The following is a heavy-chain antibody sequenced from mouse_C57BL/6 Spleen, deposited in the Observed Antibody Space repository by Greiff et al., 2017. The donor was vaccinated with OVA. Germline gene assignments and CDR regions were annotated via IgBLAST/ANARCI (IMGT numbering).Heavy chain of an antibody. CDR2: IYPGDGDT. Sequence: QVQLQQSGAELVKPGASVKISCKASGYAFSSYWMNWVKQRPGKGLEWIGQIYPGDGDTNYNGKFKGKATLTADKSSSTAYMQLSSLTSEDSEVYFCARRQAYYGSREWAMDYWGQGTSVTVSS. CDR1: GYAFSSYW. D-gene: IGHD1-1*01. J-gene: IGHJ4*01. V-gene: IGHV1-80*01. CDR3: ARRQAYYGSREWAMDY.